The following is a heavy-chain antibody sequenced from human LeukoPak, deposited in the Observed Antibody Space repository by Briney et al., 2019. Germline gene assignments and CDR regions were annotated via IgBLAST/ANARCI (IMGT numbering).Heavy chain of an antibody. V-gene: IGHV1-69*01. CDR1: GGIFSSYA. J-gene: IGHJ4*02. CDR2: ITPIFRTP. CDR3: AGGHFGVVTEGMDY. D-gene: IGHD3-3*01. Sequence: SVKVSCKPSGGIFSSYAISWVRQAPGQGLEWMGGITPIFRTPNYAQKFHGRVTIIADESMTTAYMELANLPSKDTAVNYCAGGHFGVVTEGMDYWGQGTLVTVSS.